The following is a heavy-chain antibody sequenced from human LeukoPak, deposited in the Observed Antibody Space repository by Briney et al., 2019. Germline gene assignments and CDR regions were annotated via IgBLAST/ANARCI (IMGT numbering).Heavy chain of an antibody. D-gene: IGHD4-23*01. V-gene: IGHV3-23*01. CDR2: ISGSGGST. CDR3: AKGGALVTPPYYYYGMDV. J-gene: IGHJ6*02. Sequence: GGSLRLSCAASGFTLSSYAMSWVRQAPGKGLEWVSAISGSGGSTYYADSVKGRFTISRDNSKNTLYLQMNSLRAEDTAVYYCAKGGALVTPPYYYYGMDVWGQGTTVTVSS. CDR1: GFTLSSYA.